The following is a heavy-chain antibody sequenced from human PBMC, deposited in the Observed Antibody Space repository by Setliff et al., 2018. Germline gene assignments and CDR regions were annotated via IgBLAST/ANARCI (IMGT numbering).Heavy chain of an antibody. D-gene: IGHD2-15*01. CDR3: ARLYWRGGAFDI. CDR1: GHTFTGYY. Sequence: ASVKVSCKASGHTFTGYYMHWVRQAPGQGLEWMGWINPNSGGTNYARKFQGRVTMTRDTSISTAYMELSRLRSDDTAVYYCARLYWRGGAFDIWGQGTMVTVSS. CDR2: INPNSGGT. J-gene: IGHJ3*02. V-gene: IGHV1-2*02.